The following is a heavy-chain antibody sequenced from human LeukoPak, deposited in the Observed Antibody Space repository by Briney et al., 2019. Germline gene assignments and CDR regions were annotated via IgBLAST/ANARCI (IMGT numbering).Heavy chain of an antibody. CDR2: INPNSGGT. CDR3: ARVAPTTIVVVPAAMFYWFDP. CDR1: GYTFTGYY. D-gene: IGHD2-2*01. V-gene: IGHV1-2*02. J-gene: IGHJ5*02. Sequence: ASVKVSCKASGYTFTGYYMHWVRQAPGQGLEWMGWINPNSGGTNYAQNFQGRVTMARDTSISTAYMDLTRLTSDDTAVYYCARVAPTTIVVVPAAMFYWFDPWGQGTLVTVSS.